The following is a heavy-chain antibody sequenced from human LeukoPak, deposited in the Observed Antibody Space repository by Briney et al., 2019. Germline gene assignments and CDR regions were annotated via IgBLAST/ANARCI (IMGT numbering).Heavy chain of an antibody. CDR3: ARLNYYYDSSGYFVWFDP. CDR1: GGSISSYY. D-gene: IGHD3-22*01. CDR2: IYYSGST. J-gene: IGHJ5*02. Sequence: SETLSLTCTVSGGSISSYYWSWIRQPPGKGLEWIGYIYYSGSTNYNPSLKSRVTISVDTPKNQLSLKLSSVTAADTAVYYCARLNYYYDSSGYFVWFDPWGQGTLVTVSS. V-gene: IGHV4-59*08.